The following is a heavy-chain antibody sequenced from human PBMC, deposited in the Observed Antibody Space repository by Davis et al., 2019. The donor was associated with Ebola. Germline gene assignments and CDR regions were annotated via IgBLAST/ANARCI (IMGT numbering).Heavy chain of an antibody. V-gene: IGHV1-18*01. CDR1: RYTFTSYG. CDR2: ISAYNGNT. D-gene: IGHD4-17*01. J-gene: IGHJ4*02. Sequence: ASVKVSCKASRYTFTSYGISWVRQAPGQGLEWMGWISAYNGNTNYAQNLQGRVTMTTDTSTSTAYMELRSLRSDDTAVYYCATYTMTPLPFDYWGQGTLVTVSS. CDR3: ATYTMTPLPFDY.